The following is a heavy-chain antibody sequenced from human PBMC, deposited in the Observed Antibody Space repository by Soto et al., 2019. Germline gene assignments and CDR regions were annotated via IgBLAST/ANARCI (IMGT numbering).Heavy chain of an antibody. D-gene: IGHD1-26*01. CDR2: IYHSGST. J-gene: IGHJ6*02. CDR1: GGSISSSNW. Sequence: QGQLQESGPGLVKPSGTLSLTCAVSGGSISSSNWWSWVRQPPGKGLEWIGEIYHSGSTNYNPSPKSRVTQSVDKSKDQFSLELSSVAAVDMAVYYCARGFVSRGAWGIDVWGQGTTVTVSS. CDR3: ARGFVSRGAWGIDV. V-gene: IGHV4-4*02.